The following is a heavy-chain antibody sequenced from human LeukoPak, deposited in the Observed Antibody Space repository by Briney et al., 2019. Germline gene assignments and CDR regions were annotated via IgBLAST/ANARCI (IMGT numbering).Heavy chain of an antibody. Sequence: GGSLRLSCAASGFTVSSNYMSWVRQAPGKGLEWVSVIYSGGSTYYADSVKGRFTISRDNSKNTLYLQMNSLRAEDTAVYYCAREFYCSGGSCYSRPWYFDYWGQGTLVTVSS. CDR2: IYSGGST. CDR1: GFTVSSNY. CDR3: AREFYCSGGSCYSRPWYFDY. V-gene: IGHV3-53*01. J-gene: IGHJ4*02. D-gene: IGHD2-15*01.